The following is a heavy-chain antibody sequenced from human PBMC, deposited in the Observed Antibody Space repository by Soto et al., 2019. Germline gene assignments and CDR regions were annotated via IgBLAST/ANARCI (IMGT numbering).Heavy chain of an antibody. CDR3: ARGEYSSSAGPPYYYYYMDV. CDR2: INPNSGGT. CDR1: GYTFTGYY. Sequence: ASVKVSCKASGYTFTGYYMHWVRQAPGQGLEWMGWINPNSGGTNYAQKFQGWVTMTRDTSISTAYMELSRLRSDDTAVYYCARGEYSSSAGPPYYYYYMDVWGKGTTVTVS. V-gene: IGHV1-2*04. D-gene: IGHD6-6*01. J-gene: IGHJ6*03.